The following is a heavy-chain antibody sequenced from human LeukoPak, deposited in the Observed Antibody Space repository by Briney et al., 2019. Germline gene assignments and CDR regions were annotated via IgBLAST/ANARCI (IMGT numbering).Heavy chain of an antibody. CDR3: ARSSILEWLPYYYYYMDV. V-gene: IGHV3-21*01. Sequence: GSLRLSCAASGFTFSSYSMNWVRQAPGKGLEWVSSISSSSSYIYYADSVKGRFTISRDNAKNSLYLQMNSLRAEDTAVYYCARSSILEWLPYYYYYMDVWGKGTTVTVSS. D-gene: IGHD3-3*01. J-gene: IGHJ6*03. CDR1: GFTFSSYS. CDR2: ISSSSSYI.